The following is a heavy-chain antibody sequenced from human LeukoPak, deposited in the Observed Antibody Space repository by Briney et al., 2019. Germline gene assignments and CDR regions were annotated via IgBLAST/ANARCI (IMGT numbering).Heavy chain of an antibody. D-gene: IGHD3-10*01. CDR1: GFTFSDYW. Sequence: PGGSLRLSCAASGFTFSDYWIHWVRQAPGKGLVWVSRINTDGSITNYADSVEGRFSISRDNAKNTLYPQMSSLRAEDTAVYYCARDRGPRTGFMVREAYDYWGQGTLVTVSS. CDR2: INTDGSIT. V-gene: IGHV3-74*01. CDR3: ARDRGPRTGFMVREAYDY. J-gene: IGHJ4*02.